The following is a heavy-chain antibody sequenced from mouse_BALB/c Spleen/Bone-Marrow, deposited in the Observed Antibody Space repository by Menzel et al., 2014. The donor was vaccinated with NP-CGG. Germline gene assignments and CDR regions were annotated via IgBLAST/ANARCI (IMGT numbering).Heavy chain of an antibody. Sequence: DVMLVESGGGLVQPGGSLRLSCATSGFTFTDYYMSWVRQPPGKALEWLVFIRNKANGYTTEYSASVKGRFTISRDNSQSILYLQMNTLRAEDSATYYCARDRRYDLAWFAYWGQGTLVTVSA. V-gene: IGHV7-3*02. CDR2: IRNKANGYTT. CDR1: GFTFTDYY. J-gene: IGHJ3*01. D-gene: IGHD2-14*01. CDR3: ARDRRYDLAWFAY.